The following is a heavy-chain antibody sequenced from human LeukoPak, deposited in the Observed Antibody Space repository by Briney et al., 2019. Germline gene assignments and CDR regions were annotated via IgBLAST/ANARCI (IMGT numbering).Heavy chain of an antibody. CDR1: GGSISSSSYY. CDR2: IYYSGST. CDR3: ARNRDGYNWGNWFDP. J-gene: IGHJ5*01. Sequence: SETLSLTCTVSGGSISSSSYYWGWIRQPPGKGLEWIGSIYYSGSTYYNPSLKSRVTISVDTSKNQFSLKLSSVTAADTAVYYCARNRDGYNWGNWFDPWGQGTMVTVAS. D-gene: IGHD5-24*01. V-gene: IGHV4-39*07.